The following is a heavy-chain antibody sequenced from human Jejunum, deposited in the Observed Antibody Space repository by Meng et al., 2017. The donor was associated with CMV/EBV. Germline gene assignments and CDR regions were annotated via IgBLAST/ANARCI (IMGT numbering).Heavy chain of an antibody. J-gene: IGHJ4*02. D-gene: IGHD5-12*01. CDR1: GGSFSGDY. CDR3: AVDIVPAMGPGTPLTTNY. V-gene: IGHV4-34*01. CDR2: INHSGTT. Sequence: QVQLQQWGAGLLKPSETLSLTCAVYGGSFSGDYWNWIRQPPGKGLEWIGEINHSGTTNYNPSLKSRVTISVDTSKNQFSLKLSSVTAADTAVYYCAVDIVPAMGPGTPLTTNYWGQGTLVTVSS.